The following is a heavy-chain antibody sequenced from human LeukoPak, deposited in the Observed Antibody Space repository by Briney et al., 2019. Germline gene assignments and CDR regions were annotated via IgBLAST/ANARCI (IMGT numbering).Heavy chain of an antibody. D-gene: IGHD2-2*03. J-gene: IGHJ4*02. Sequence: YWGWIRQAPGRGLEWLGRVRNKANGYSTTYAASLRGRFALSRDDSRNSVFLQMNSLEVDDTAVYYCTRVDIGNYGDFDYWGQGVQVTVSS. V-gene: IGHV3-72*01. CDR1: Y. CDR3: TRVDIGNYGDFDY. CDR2: VRNKANGYST.